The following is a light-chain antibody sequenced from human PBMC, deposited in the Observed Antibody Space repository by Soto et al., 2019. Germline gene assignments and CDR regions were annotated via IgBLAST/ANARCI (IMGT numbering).Light chain of an antibody. V-gene: IGKV3-15*01. J-gene: IGKJ1*01. CDR2: GAS. Sequence: EIVMTQSPATLSVSPGEKATPSCRASRSVSSNLAWSQQKPGQAPRLLIYGASTRATGIPARFSGSGSGTEFTLTISSLQSEDFAVYYCQQYNNWPRTFGQGTKV. CDR1: RSVSSN. CDR3: QQYNNWPRT.